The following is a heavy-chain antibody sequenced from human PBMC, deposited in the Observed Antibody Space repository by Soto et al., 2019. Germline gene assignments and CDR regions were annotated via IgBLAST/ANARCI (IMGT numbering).Heavy chain of an antibody. Sequence: GSLRLSCAASGFTFSSYSMNWVRQAPGKGLEWVSYISSSSSTIYYADSVKGRFTISRDNAKNSLYLQMNSLRDEDTAVYYCAREQRVYYDILTGYDGMDVWGQGTTVTVSS. CDR1: GFTFSSYS. V-gene: IGHV3-48*02. J-gene: IGHJ6*02. CDR2: ISSSSSTI. CDR3: AREQRVYYDILTGYDGMDV. D-gene: IGHD3-9*01.